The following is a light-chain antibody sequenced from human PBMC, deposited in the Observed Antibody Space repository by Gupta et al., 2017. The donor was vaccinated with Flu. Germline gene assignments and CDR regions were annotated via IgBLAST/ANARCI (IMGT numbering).Light chain of an antibody. CDR3: NSRDSTDNNLWV. CDR1: SPRNSY. CDR2: DKN. Sequence: SSELTQDPAVSVALGQTVRITCQGDSPRNSYASWYQQKPGQAPVLLFYDKNSRRSGTPHRCSGATSGATTAVTITGAQAEEEAAYYCNSRDSTDNNLWVFGGGTKLTVL. V-gene: IGLV3-19*01. J-gene: IGLJ3*02.